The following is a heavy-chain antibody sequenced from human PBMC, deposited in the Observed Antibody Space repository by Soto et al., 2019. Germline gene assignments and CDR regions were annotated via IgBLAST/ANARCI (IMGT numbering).Heavy chain of an antibody. Sequence: GASGKVSCKASGGTFSSYAISWVRQAPGQGLEWMGGIIPIFGTANYAQKFQGRVTITADKSTSTAYMELSSLRSEDTAVYYCARRPDYAGTIYSRRHYYYYGMDVWGQGTTVTVSS. J-gene: IGHJ6*02. CDR3: ARRPDYAGTIYSRRHYYYYGMDV. V-gene: IGHV1-69*06. CDR2: IIPIFGTA. D-gene: IGHD4-17*01. CDR1: GGTFSSYA.